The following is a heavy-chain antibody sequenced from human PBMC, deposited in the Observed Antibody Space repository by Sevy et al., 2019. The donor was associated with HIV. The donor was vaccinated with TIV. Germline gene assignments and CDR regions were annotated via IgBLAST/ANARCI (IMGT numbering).Heavy chain of an antibody. D-gene: IGHD5-18*01. CDR3: ARDPDTAPLGYYGMDV. CDR1: GYTFTGYY. J-gene: IGHJ6*02. CDR2: INPNSGGT. V-gene: IGHV1-2*06. Sequence: ASVKVSCKASGYTFTGYYMHWVRQAPGQGLEWMGRINPNSGGTNYAQKFQGRVTMTRDTSISRAYMELSRLRSDDTAVYYCARDPDTAPLGYYGMDVWGQGTTVTVSS.